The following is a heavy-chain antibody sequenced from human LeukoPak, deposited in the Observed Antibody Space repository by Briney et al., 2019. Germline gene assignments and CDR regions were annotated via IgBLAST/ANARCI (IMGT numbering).Heavy chain of an antibody. J-gene: IGHJ4*02. Sequence: SVKVSCKASGGTFSSYAISWVRQAPGQGLEWMGRIIPIFGIANYAQKFQGRVTITADTSTSTAYMELSSLRSEDTAVYYCARTLGVGASDYWGQGTLVTVSS. D-gene: IGHD1-26*01. CDR2: IIPIFGIA. V-gene: IGHV1-69*04. CDR3: ARTLGVGASDY. CDR1: GGTFSSYA.